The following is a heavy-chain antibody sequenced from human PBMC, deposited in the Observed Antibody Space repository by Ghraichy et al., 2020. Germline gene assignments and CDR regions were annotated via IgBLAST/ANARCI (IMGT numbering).Heavy chain of an antibody. CDR1: GLTFSGSA. CDR2: IRDKPDTFAT. D-gene: IGHD1-26*01. J-gene: IGHJ4*02. CDR3: TRHVGVGATFVSFDY. V-gene: IGHV3-73*01. Sequence: GGSLRLSWAASGLTFSGSAIHWVRQASGNGLKWVGRIRDKPDTFATAYAASVKGRFTISRDDSKNTAYLQMNSLKTEDTAVYYCTRHVGVGATFVSFDYWGQGILVTVSS.